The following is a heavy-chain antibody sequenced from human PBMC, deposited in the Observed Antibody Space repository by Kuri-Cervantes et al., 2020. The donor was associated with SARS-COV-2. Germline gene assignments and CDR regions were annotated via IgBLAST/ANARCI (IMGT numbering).Heavy chain of an antibody. Sequence: SETLSLTCTVSGGSISSGGYYWSWIRQPPGKGLEWIGYIYYSGSTNYNPSLKSRVTISVDTSKNQFSLKLSSVTAADTAVYYCARERRGGVPDPGVDYWGQGTLVTVSS. J-gene: IGHJ4*02. CDR3: ARERRGGVPDPGVDY. CDR2: IYYSGST. D-gene: IGHD1-14*01. V-gene: IGHV4-61*08. CDR1: GGSISSGGYY.